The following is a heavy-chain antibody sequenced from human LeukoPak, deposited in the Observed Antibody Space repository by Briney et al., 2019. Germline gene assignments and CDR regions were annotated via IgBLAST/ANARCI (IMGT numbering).Heavy chain of an antibody. CDR2: ISYDGSNK. CDR1: GFTFSSYA. CDR3: ARDRRVLTAMVFDAFDI. D-gene: IGHD5-18*01. J-gene: IGHJ3*02. V-gene: IGHV3-30-3*01. Sequence: PGGSLRLSCAASGFTFSSYAMHWVRQAPGKGLEWVAVISYDGSNKYYTDSVKGRFTISRDNSKNTLYLQMNSLRAEDTAVYYCARDRRVLTAMVFDAFDIWGQGTMVTVSS.